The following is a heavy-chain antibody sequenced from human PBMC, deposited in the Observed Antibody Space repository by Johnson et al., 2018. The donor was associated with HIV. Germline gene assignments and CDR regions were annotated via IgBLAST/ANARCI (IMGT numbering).Heavy chain of an antibody. CDR1: GFTFSSYA. CDR2: ISGSGGST. Sequence: VQLVESGGGLVQPGRSLKLSCAASGFTFSSYAMSWVRQAPGKGLEWVSAISGSGGSTYYADSVKGRFTISRDNSKNTLYLQMNSLRAEDTAVYYGAKANRAMTKGGFGAFDIWGQGTMVTVSS. V-gene: IGHV3-23*04. D-gene: IGHD1-14*01. CDR3: AKANRAMTKGGFGAFDI. J-gene: IGHJ3*02.